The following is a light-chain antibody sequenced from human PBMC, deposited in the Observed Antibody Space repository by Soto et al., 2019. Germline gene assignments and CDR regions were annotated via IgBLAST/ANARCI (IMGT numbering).Light chain of an antibody. J-gene: IGKJ2*01. CDR3: QQYSSYSS. Sequence: DIQMTQSPSSLSASVGDRVTITCRASQSISSYLNWYQQKPGKAPKLQIYAASSLQSGVPSRFSGSGSGTEFTLTISGLQPDDFATYYCQQYSSYSSFGQGTKLEIK. V-gene: IGKV1-39*01. CDR1: QSISSY. CDR2: AAS.